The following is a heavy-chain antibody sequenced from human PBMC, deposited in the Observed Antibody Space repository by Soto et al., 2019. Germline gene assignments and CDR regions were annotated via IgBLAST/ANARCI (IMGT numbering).Heavy chain of an antibody. CDR2: VHYTGNT. CDR1: GLSITANY. CDR3: ARDFNSILDDFADIRRYLDP. V-gene: IGHV4-4*07. Sequence: SETLSLTCVVSGLSITANYWSWIRHSAEKGLEWIGRVHYTGNTDYNPSLRSRVTMSVDMSKNQFHLNLRSVTDADTAVYYCARDFNSILDDFADIRRYLDPWGQGTLVTVYS. D-gene: IGHD3-16*01. J-gene: IGHJ5*02.